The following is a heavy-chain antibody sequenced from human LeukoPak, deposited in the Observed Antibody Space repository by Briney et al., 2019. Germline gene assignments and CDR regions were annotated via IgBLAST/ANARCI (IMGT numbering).Heavy chain of an antibody. D-gene: IGHD2-15*01. CDR1: GFTFSNYW. CDR3: ATGGRSGVAFES. Sequence: GGSLRLSCAASGFTFSNYWVHWVRQAPGKGLVWVSRINPDGSTINYADSVKGRFTISRDNAKNSLYLQMNSLRAEDTAVYYCATGGRSGVAFESWGQGTLVTVSS. CDR2: INPDGSTI. J-gene: IGHJ4*02. V-gene: IGHV3-74*01.